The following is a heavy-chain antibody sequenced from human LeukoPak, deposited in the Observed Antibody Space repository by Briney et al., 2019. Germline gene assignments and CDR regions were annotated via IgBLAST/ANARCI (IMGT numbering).Heavy chain of an antibody. V-gene: IGHV1-8*03. D-gene: IGHD1-14*01. CDR1: GYTFTSYD. CDR2: MNPDSGDT. Sequence: ASVKVSRKDSGYTFTSYDIHWVRQAPGPGLEGLGWMNPDSGDTGYAQKFQGRVTITRNTAISTAYMELSSLRSEDTAVYYCARGGNGRYYYYYMDVWGKGTTVTVS. CDR3: ARGGNGRYYYYYMDV. J-gene: IGHJ6*03.